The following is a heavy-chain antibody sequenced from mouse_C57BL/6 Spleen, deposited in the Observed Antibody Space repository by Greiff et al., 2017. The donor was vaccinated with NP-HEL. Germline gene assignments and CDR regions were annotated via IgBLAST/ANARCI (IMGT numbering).Heavy chain of an antibody. Sequence: DVQLQESGPGLVKPSQSLSLTCSVTGYSITSGYYWNWIRQFPGNKLEWMGYISYDGSNNYNPSLKNRISITRDTSKNQFFLKLNSVTTEDTATYYCARGNGYGYFDYWGQGTTLTVSS. J-gene: IGHJ2*01. CDR1: GYSITSGYY. D-gene: IGHD2-2*01. CDR2: ISYDGSN. V-gene: IGHV3-6*01. CDR3: ARGNGYGYFDY.